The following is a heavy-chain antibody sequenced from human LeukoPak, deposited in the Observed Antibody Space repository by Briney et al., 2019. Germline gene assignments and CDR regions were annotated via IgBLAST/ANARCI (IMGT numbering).Heavy chain of an antibody. Sequence: GGSLRLSCEVSGFTFSNFAMNWVRQAPGKGLEWVSTISGSGGSTFYADSMKGRFTVSRDNSKNTLYLQMNSLRVEDTAVYYCAKDHDRGFSYFNGYWGQGTLVTVSS. V-gene: IGHV3-23*01. CDR1: GFTFSNFA. D-gene: IGHD5-18*01. J-gene: IGHJ4*02. CDR2: ISGSGGST. CDR3: AKDHDRGFSYFNGY.